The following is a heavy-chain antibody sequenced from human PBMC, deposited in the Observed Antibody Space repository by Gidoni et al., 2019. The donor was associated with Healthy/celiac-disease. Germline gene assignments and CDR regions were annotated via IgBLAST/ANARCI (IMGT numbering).Heavy chain of an antibody. Sequence: QLQLQESGPGLVKPSETLSLTCTVSGGSISSRCYHWGWLRQPPGKGLEWIGSIYYSGSTYYNPSLKSRVTISVDTSKNQFSLKLSSVTAADTAVYYCARALCSGGSCSLAVGWYFDLWGRGTLVTVSS. CDR1: GGSISSRCYH. J-gene: IGHJ2*01. D-gene: IGHD2-15*01. CDR3: ARALCSGGSCSLAVGWYFDL. CDR2: IYYSGST. V-gene: IGHV4-39*01.